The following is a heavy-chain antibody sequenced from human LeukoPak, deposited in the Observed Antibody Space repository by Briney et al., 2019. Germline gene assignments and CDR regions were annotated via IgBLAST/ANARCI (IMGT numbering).Heavy chain of an antibody. J-gene: IGHJ6*03. D-gene: IGHD3-10*01. Sequence: GGSLRLSGAASAFTFNNYGMHWVRHAPGKGLKWVAFIRDNGNNQYYADSGKGRFTIARDNSKDTLDLQMKSLKDEDMDVYYCAKDSAFYYLDVWGKGTTVIISS. CDR2: IRDNGNNQ. CDR1: AFTFNNYG. V-gene: IGHV3-30*02. CDR3: AKDSAFYYLDV.